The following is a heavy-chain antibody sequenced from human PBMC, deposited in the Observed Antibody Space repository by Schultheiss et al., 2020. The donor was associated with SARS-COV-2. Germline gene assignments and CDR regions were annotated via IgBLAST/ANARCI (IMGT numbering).Heavy chain of an antibody. D-gene: IGHD3-3*01. J-gene: IGHJ5*02. Sequence: SQTLSLTCTVSGGSISSYYWSWIRQPPGKGLEWIGRIYTSGSTNYNPSLKSRVNISVDTSKNQFSLKLSSVTAADTAVYYCAINDFWSGYPNWFDPWGQGTLVNVSS. CDR2: IYTSGST. CDR1: GGSISSYY. V-gene: IGHV4-4*07. CDR3: AINDFWSGYPNWFDP.